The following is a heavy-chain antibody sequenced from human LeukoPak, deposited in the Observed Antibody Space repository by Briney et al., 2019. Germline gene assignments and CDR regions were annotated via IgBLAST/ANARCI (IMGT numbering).Heavy chain of an antibody. CDR3: ARTSARAINEYYFDC. D-gene: IGHD6-6*01. CDR1: GGTFSSYA. V-gene: IGHV1-69*05. Sequence: ASVKVSCKASGGTFSSYAIGWVRQAPGQGLEWMGGIIPIFGTANYAQKFQGRVTITTDESTSTAYMELSSLRSEDTAVYYCARTSARAINEYYFDCWGQGTLVTVSS. CDR2: IIPIFGTA. J-gene: IGHJ4*02.